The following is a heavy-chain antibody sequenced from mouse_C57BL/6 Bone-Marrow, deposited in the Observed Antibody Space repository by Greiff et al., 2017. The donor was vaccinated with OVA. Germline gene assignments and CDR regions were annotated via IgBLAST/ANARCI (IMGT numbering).Heavy chain of an antibody. J-gene: IGHJ3*01. CDR3: ARGGTSPFAY. CDR1: GYSFTGYY. CDR2: INPSTGGT. Sequence: VQLQQSGPELVKPGASVKISCKASGYSFTGYYMNWVKQSPEKSLEWIGEINPSTGGTTYNQKFKGKATLTVDKSSSTAYMQRKSLTSEDSAVYYCARGGTSPFAYWGQGTLVTVSA. D-gene: IGHD4-1*01. V-gene: IGHV1-42*01.